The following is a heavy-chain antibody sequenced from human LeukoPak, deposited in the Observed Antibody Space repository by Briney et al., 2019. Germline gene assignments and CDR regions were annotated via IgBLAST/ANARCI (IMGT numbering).Heavy chain of an antibody. CDR1: GFTFSAFW. V-gene: IGHV3-74*01. D-gene: IGHD3-10*01. CDR3: ARDRASSRGVIGDMDV. J-gene: IGHJ6*02. Sequence: GGSLRLSCAASGFTFSAFWMHWVRQAPGKGLVWVSRINSDDSRTTYADSVKGRFTISRDNSKNTLYLQMNSLRAEDTAVYYCARDRASSRGVIGDMDVWGQGTTVTVSS. CDR2: INSDDSRT.